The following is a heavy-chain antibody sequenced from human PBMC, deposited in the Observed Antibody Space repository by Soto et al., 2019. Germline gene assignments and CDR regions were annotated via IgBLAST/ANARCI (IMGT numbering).Heavy chain of an antibody. J-gene: IGHJ4*02. CDR1: GGTFSGYS. V-gene: IGHV1-69*13. Sequence: SVKVSCKASGGTFSGYSISWVRQAPGQGLEWMGGINPIFGTANHAQKFQGRVTITADGSTSTAYMELSSLRSEDTAVYYCARGGGSGYPDVGYFDYWGQGTLVTVSS. D-gene: IGHD3-22*01. CDR3: ARGGGSGYPDVGYFDY. CDR2: INPIFGTA.